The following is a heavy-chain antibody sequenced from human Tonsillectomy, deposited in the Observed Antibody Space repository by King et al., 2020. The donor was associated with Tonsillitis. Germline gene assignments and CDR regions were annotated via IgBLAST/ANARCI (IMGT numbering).Heavy chain of an antibody. Sequence: QLQESGSGLVKPSQTLSLTCAVSGGSISSGAYSWSWIRQPPGKALEWIGYIYHSGSTSYNPSLKSRVTISVDRSKNQISLNLSSVTAADTAVHYCARGKWDSGHDWTSGFDPWGQGTLVTVSS. CDR3: ARGKWDSGHDWTSGFDP. CDR1: GGSISSGAYS. CDR2: IYHSGST. J-gene: IGHJ5*02. V-gene: IGHV4-30-2*01. D-gene: IGHD5-12*01.